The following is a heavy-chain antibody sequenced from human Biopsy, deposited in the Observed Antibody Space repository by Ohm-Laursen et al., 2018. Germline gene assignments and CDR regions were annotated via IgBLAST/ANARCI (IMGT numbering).Heavy chain of an antibody. CDR1: GYSFTSYY. Sequence: GASVKVSCQASGYSFTSYYMHWARQAPGQGLEWMGMINPSGSTTSYPQIFQGGVTMTRDTSKSTVYMELSSLRSADTAVYFCARNTGWYGDLYYFDYWGQGTLVTVSS. CDR2: INPSGSTT. J-gene: IGHJ4*02. CDR3: ARNTGWYGDLYYFDY. V-gene: IGHV1-46*01. D-gene: IGHD6-19*01.